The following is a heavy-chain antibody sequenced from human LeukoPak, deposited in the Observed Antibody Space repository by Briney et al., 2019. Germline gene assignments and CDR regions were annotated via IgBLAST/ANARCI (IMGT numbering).Heavy chain of an antibody. CDR1: GFTFSNYW. J-gene: IGHJ6*02. CDR3: ARDSGRQWLHGDYGMDV. Sequence: GGSLRLSCAASGFTFSNYWMRWVRQASGKGLEWVANIKQDGSEKYYVDSVKGRFTISRDNAKNSLYLQMNSLRAEDTAVYYCARDSGRQWLHGDYGMDVWGQGTTVTVSS. D-gene: IGHD6-19*01. CDR2: IKQDGSEK. V-gene: IGHV3-7*04.